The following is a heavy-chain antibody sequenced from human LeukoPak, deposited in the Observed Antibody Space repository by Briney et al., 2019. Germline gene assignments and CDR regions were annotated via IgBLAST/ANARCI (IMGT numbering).Heavy chain of an antibody. CDR2: ISYDGSNK. V-gene: IGHV3-30*18. J-gene: IGHJ5*02. Sequence: GGSLRLSCAASGFTFSSYGMHWVRQAPGKGLEWVVVISYDGSNKYYADSVKGRFTISRDNSKNTLYLQMNSLRAEDTAVYYCAKAGGSGSYSNWFDPWGQGTLVTVSS. D-gene: IGHD3-10*01. CDR1: GFTFSSYG. CDR3: AKAGGSGSYSNWFDP.